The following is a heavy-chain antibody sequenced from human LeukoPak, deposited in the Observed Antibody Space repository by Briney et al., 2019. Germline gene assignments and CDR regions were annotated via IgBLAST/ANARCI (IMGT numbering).Heavy chain of an antibody. V-gene: IGHV3-9*01. D-gene: IGHD3-22*01. Sequence: GGSLRLSCAASGFTFDDYAMHWVRQVPGQGLEWVSGISWSSGSSGYADSVKGRFTISRDYAKNSLYLQMNSLTSEDTAFYYWAKDSRRSRRNYYDSRGYLIGYWGQGTLVTVSS. CDR2: ISWSSGSS. J-gene: IGHJ4*02. CDR3: AKDSRRSRRNYYDSRGYLIGY. CDR1: GFTFDDYA.